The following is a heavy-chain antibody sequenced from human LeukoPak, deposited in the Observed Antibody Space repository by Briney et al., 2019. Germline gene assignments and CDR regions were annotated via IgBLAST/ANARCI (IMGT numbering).Heavy chain of an antibody. D-gene: IGHD4-17*01. CDR3: ARDSWSGDPFDY. V-gene: IGHV3-11*01. CDR1: GGSFSGYY. CDR2: ISSSGSTI. Sequence: LSLTCAVYGGSFSGYYWSWIRQAPGKGLEWVSYISSSGSTIYYADSVKGRFTISRDNAKNSLYLQMNSLRAEDTAVYYCARDSWSGDPFDYWGQGTLVTVSS. J-gene: IGHJ4*02.